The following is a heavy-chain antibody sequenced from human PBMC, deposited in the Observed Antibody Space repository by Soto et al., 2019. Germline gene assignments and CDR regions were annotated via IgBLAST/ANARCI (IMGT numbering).Heavy chain of an antibody. D-gene: IGHD4-17*01. J-gene: IGHJ4*02. CDR1: GGTFSSYA. Sequence: ASVKVSCKASGGTFSSYAISWVRQAPGQGLEWMGGIIPIFGTANYAQKFQGRVTITADESTSTAYMELSSLRSEDTAVYYCARDGDYGLYYFDYWGQGTLVTVSS. CDR3: ARDGDYGLYYFDY. V-gene: IGHV1-69*13. CDR2: IIPIFGTA.